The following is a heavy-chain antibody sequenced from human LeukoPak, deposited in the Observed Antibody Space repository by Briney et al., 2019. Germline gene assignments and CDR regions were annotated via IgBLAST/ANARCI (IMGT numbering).Heavy chain of an antibody. V-gene: IGHV3-23*01. CDR1: GFTFGTYG. J-gene: IGHJ2*01. D-gene: IGHD7-27*01. Sequence: PGGSLRLSCEASGFTFGTYGMTWVRQAPGKGLEWVSGITGSSTWTYYADSVRGRFTISRDNSKNTLHLQMNNLTADDTAIYYCARELVSLGTGYFDLWGRGTLVTASS. CDR2: ITGSSTWT. CDR3: ARELVSLGTGYFDL.